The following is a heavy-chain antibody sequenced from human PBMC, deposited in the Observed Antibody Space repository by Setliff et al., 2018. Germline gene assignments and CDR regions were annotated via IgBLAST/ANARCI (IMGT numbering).Heavy chain of an antibody. Sequence: SETLSLTCTVSGGSISSYYWSWIRQPPGKGLEWIGYIYYSGSTNYDPSLKSRVTISVDTSKNQFSLKLSSVTAADTAVYYCAREGYYNFWSGFMDVWGQGTTVTVSS. CDR3: AREGYYNFWSGFMDV. J-gene: IGHJ6*02. V-gene: IGHV4-59*01. CDR1: GGSISSYY. CDR2: IYYSGST. D-gene: IGHD3-3*01.